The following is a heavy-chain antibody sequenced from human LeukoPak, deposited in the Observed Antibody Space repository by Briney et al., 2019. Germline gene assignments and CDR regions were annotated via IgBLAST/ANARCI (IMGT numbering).Heavy chain of an antibody. D-gene: IGHD3-3*01. CDR1: GGTFSSYT. CDR2: IIPILGIA. CDR3: ARGWSGSYLDY. J-gene: IGHJ4*02. V-gene: IGHV1-69*02. Sequence: SVKVSCKASGGTFSSYTISLVRQAPGQGLEWMGRIIPILGIANYAQKFQGRVTITAGKSTSAAYMELSSLRSEDTAVYYCARGWSGSYLDYWGQGTLVTVSS.